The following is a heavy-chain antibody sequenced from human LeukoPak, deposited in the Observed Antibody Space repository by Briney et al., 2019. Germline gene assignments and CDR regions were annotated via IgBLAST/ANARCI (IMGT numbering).Heavy chain of an antibody. Sequence: SQTLSLTCAISGDSVSSNSAAWNWIRQSPSRGLKWLGRTYYRSKWYNDYAVSVKSRITINPDTSKNQFSLQLNSVTPEDTAVYYCARTLSDFWSGYYTGPFDYWGQGTLVTVSS. V-gene: IGHV6-1*01. CDR1: GDSVSSNSAA. D-gene: IGHD3-3*01. CDR2: TYYRSKWYN. CDR3: ARTLSDFWSGYYTGPFDY. J-gene: IGHJ4*02.